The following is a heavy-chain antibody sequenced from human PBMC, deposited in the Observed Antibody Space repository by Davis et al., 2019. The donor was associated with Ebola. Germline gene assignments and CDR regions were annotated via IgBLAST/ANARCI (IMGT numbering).Heavy chain of an antibody. J-gene: IGHJ6*04. CDR2: MNPNSGNT. Sequence: ASVTVSCKASGYTFTSYDINWVRQATGQGLEWMGWMNPNSGNTGYAQKFQGRVTMTRNTPIRTAYMELSSLRSEDTAVYYCASGLWGSRGMDVWGKGTTVTVSS. D-gene: IGHD3-16*01. V-gene: IGHV1-8*01. CDR1: GYTFTSYD. CDR3: ASGLWGSRGMDV.